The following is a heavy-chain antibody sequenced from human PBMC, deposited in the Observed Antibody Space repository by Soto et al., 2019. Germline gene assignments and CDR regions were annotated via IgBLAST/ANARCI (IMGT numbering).Heavy chain of an antibody. J-gene: IGHJ4*02. Sequence: GGSLRLSCAASGFTFNRYSMNWVRQAPGKGLEWVSSVTSSSSSMLYADSVKGRFTISRDDAKDSLFLQMNSLRADDTAVYYCAREADFASSGYVLDYWGQGTLVTVSS. CDR1: GFTFNRYS. CDR2: VTSSSSSM. D-gene: IGHD3-22*01. V-gene: IGHV3-21*01. CDR3: AREADFASSGYVLDY.